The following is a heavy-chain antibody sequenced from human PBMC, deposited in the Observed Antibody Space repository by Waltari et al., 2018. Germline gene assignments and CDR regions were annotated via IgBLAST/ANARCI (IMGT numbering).Heavy chain of an antibody. Sequence: QVQLVQSGAEVKKPGASVTVSCKAAGYAFTGYYVPWVRQAPGQGLEWMGWINPNSGGTNYAQKFQGRVTMTRDTSISTAYMELSRLRSDDTAVYYCARVGEGSGNLDYWGQGTLVTVSS. J-gene: IGHJ4*02. CDR3: ARVGEGSGNLDY. D-gene: IGHD3-10*01. V-gene: IGHV1-2*02. CDR2: INPNSGGT. CDR1: GYAFTGYY.